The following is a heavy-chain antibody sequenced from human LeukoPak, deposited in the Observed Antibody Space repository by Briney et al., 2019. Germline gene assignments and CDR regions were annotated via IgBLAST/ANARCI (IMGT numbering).Heavy chain of an antibody. D-gene: IGHD3-10*01. J-gene: IGHJ5*02. CDR1: GGSISSSSYY. Sequence: SETLSLTCTVSGGSISSSSYYWGWIRQPPGKGLEWIGSIYYSGSTYYNPSLKSRVTISVDTSKNQFSLKRSSVTAADTAVYYCARHLRAMVRGVIPGWFDPWGQGTLVTVSS. V-gene: IGHV4-39*01. CDR3: ARHLRAMVRGVIPGWFDP. CDR2: IYYSGST.